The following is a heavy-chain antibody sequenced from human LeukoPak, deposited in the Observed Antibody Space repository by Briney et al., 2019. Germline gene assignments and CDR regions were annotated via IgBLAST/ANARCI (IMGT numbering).Heavy chain of an antibody. D-gene: IGHD2-15*01. V-gene: IGHV4-59*01. CDR2: IYYTGST. CDR3: ARSQSYCSGGSCWGALFDP. J-gene: IGHJ5*02. Sequence: PSETLSLTCTVSGGSISSDYWGWIRQPPGKGLEWIGYIYYTGSTSYNPSLKSRATISLDTFENQFSLRLNSMTAADTAVYYCARSQSYCSGGSCWGALFDPWGQGTLVTVSS. CDR1: GGSISSDY.